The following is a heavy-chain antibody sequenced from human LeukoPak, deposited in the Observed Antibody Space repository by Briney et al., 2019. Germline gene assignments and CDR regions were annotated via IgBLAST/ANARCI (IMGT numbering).Heavy chain of an antibody. J-gene: IGHJ4*02. CDR3: AKESEYSSGWSHFDY. CDR2: ISYDGSNK. D-gene: IGHD6-19*01. CDR1: GFTFSSYG. Sequence: GGSLRLSCAASGFTFSSYGMHWVRQAPGKGLEWVAVISYDGSNKYYADSVKGRFTISRDNFKNTLYLQMNSLRAEDTAVYYCAKESEYSSGWSHFDYWGQGTLVTVSS. V-gene: IGHV3-30*18.